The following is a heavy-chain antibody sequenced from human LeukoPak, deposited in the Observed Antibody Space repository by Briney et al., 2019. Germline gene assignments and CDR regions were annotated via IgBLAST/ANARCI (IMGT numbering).Heavy chain of an antibody. CDR3: AGLAAAGDFDY. J-gene: IGHJ4*02. D-gene: IGHD6-13*01. CDR1: GGSISSSSYY. CDR2: IYYSGST. V-gene: IGHV4-39*05. Sequence: SETPSLTCTVSGGSISSSSYYWGWIRQPPGKGLEWIGSIYYSGSTYYNPSLKSRVTISVDTSKNQFSLKLSSVTAADTAVYYCAGLAAAGDFDYWGQGTLVTVSS.